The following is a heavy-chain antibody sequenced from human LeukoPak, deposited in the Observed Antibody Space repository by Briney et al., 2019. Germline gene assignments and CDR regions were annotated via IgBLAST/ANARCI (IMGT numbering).Heavy chain of an antibody. Sequence: GGSLRLSCAASGFTFSSYAMSWVRQAPGKGLEWVSIISISGGSTYYADSVKGRFTISRDNAKNTLYLQMNSLRAEDTAVYYCARASSSWANFDYWGQGTLVTVSS. J-gene: IGHJ4*02. CDR3: ARASSSWANFDY. CDR1: GFTFSSYA. CDR2: ISISGGST. V-gene: IGHV3-23*01. D-gene: IGHD6-13*01.